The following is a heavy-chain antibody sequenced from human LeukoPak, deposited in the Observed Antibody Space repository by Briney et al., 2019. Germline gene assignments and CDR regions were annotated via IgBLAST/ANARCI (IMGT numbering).Heavy chain of an antibody. V-gene: IGHV3-48*03. D-gene: IGHD6-13*01. CDR1: GFTFSSYA. Sequence: GGSLRLSCAASGFTFSSYAMHWVRQAPGKGLEWVAYISGSGQTIYYADSVKGRFTISRDNAKTSVYLHMTTLRAEDTAVYYCARGRGYASSWSVSWFDYWGQGTLVTVSS. CDR2: ISGSGQTI. J-gene: IGHJ4*02. CDR3: ARGRGYASSWSVSWFDY.